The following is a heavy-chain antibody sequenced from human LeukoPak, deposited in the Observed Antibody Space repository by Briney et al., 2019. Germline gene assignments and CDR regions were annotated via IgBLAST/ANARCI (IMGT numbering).Heavy chain of an antibody. CDR1: GFTFSSYA. CDR3: AKDPHRSTSPWYFDL. J-gene: IGHJ2*01. CDR2: ISGSSGST. D-gene: IGHD6-6*01. Sequence: GGSLRLSCVASGFTFSSYAMSWVRQAPGKGLEWVSGISGSSGSTYYADSVKGRFTISRDNSKNTLYLQMNSLRVEDTAVYYCAKDPHRSTSPWYFDLWGRGTLVIVSS. V-gene: IGHV3-23*01.